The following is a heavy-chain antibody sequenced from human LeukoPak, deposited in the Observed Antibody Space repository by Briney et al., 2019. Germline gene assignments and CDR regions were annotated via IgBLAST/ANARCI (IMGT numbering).Heavy chain of an antibody. J-gene: IGHJ6*03. D-gene: IGHD3-10*01. V-gene: IGHV4-4*07. CDR2: IYTSGST. Sequence: PSETLSLTCTVSGGSISSYYWSWIRQPAGKGLEWIGRIYTSGSTNYNPSLKSRVTMSVDTSKNQFSLKLSSVTAADTAVYYCARGWESYYYGSGSYLDYMDVWGKGTTVTISS. CDR3: ARGWESYYYGSGSYLDYMDV. CDR1: GGSISSYY.